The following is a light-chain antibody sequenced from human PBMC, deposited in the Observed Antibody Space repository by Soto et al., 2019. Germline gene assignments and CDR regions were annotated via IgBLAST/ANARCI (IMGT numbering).Light chain of an antibody. CDR3: QQYNSS. CDR1: QSISSW. J-gene: IGKJ1*01. V-gene: IGKV1-5*03. CDR2: KAS. Sequence: DTQMTQSPSTLSASVGDRVTITCRASQSISSWLAWYQQKPGKAPKLLIYKASNLESGVPSRFSGSGSGTEFTLTISSLQPDDFATYYCQQYNSSFGQGTKVEIK.